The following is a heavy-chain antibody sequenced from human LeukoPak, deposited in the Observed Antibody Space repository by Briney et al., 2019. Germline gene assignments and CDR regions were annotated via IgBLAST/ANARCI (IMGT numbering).Heavy chain of an antibody. J-gene: IGHJ4*02. Sequence: GGYLRLSCAASGFTLTGYLVHWVRQAPGKGLEWVAVMSFEGYVYCSESLKDRFTVSRDNSKNMIYLHLNSLRAVDTALYYCVREGEHYYDHSVSFDDWGQGTMVTVSS. V-gene: IGHV3-30*04. CDR1: GFTLTGYL. CDR3: VREGEHYYDHSVSFDD. D-gene: IGHD3-22*01. CDR2: MSFEGYV.